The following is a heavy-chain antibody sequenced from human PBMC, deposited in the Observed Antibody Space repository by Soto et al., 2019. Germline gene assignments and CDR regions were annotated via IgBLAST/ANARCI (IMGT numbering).Heavy chain of an antibody. Sequence: VASVKVSCKASGYTFTSYGISWVRQAPGQGLEWMGWINPNSGGTNYAQKFQGWVTMTRDTSISTAYMELSRLRSDDTAVYYCARGHDFWSYSYWGQGTLVTVSS. CDR1: GYTFTSYG. CDR3: ARGHDFWSYSY. D-gene: IGHD3-3*01. J-gene: IGHJ4*02. CDR2: INPNSGGT. V-gene: IGHV1-2*04.